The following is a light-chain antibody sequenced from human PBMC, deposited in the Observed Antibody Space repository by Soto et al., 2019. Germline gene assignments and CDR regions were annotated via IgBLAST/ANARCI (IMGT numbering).Light chain of an antibody. CDR2: GAS. J-gene: IGKJ1*01. CDR3: QQYRNWPRT. CDR1: QSVDIN. V-gene: IGKV3-15*01. Sequence: EIVLTQSPATLSVSPGERVTLSCRASQSVDINLAWYKQKPGQAPRLLIYGASTRATDMPGRLSGRGSGTEFTLTINSLQSEDWAVDDGQQYRNWPRTFGQGTKVDIK.